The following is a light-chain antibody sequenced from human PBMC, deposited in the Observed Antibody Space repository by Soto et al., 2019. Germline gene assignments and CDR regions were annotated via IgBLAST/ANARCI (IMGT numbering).Light chain of an antibody. J-gene: IGLJ1*01. CDR2: DVN. CDR1: TTDIDNYDS. V-gene: IGLV2-18*01. CDR3: SLYSSNGSLI. Sequence: QSVLTQPPSGSGSPGQSVTISCTATTTDIDNYDSVSWYQQAPGTAPKLIIYDVNNRPSGAPDRFSGSPSGSTASLTISGLQAEEQTDYFCSLYSSNGSLIFGTGTKVTV.